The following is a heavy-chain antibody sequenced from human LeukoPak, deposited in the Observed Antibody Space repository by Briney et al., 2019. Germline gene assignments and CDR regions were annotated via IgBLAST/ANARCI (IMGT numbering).Heavy chain of an antibody. Sequence: SETLSLTCTVSDVSIKNYYWSWIRQPPGKGLEWIANIYYAGSSNYNPSLKSRVTISVDTSKNQFSLKLSSVTAADTAVYYCARPAGSGSREAMVAFDIWGQGTMVTVSS. CDR1: DVSIKNYY. D-gene: IGHD1-26*01. CDR2: IYYAGSS. V-gene: IGHV4-59*08. CDR3: ARPAGSGSREAMVAFDI. J-gene: IGHJ3*02.